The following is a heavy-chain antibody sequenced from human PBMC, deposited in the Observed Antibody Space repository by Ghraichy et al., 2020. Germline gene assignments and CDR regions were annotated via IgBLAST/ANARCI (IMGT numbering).Heavy chain of an antibody. D-gene: IGHD6-25*01. Sequence: GGSLRLSCAASGFTFSSYGMHWVRQAPGKGLEWVAVISYDGSNKYYADSVKGRFTISRDNSKNTLYLQMNSLRAEDTAVYYCAKTRGPYYYYYGMDVWGQGTTVTVSS. V-gene: IGHV3-30*18. J-gene: IGHJ6*02. CDR1: GFTFSSYG. CDR2: ISYDGSNK. CDR3: AKTRGPYYYYYGMDV.